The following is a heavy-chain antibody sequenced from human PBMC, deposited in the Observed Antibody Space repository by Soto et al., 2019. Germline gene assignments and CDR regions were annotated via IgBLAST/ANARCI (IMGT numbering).Heavy chain of an antibody. D-gene: IGHD3-22*01. CDR3: ASPRDYFDGSGYSGN. V-gene: IGHV4-34*01. CDR2: INHSGST. Sequence: PSETLSLTCAVYGGSFSGYYWSWIRQPPGKGLEWIGEINHSGSTNYNPSLKSRVTISVDTSKNQFSLKLSSVTAADTAVYYCASPRDYFDGSGYSGNWGQGTLVTVSS. J-gene: IGHJ4*02. CDR1: GGSFSGYY.